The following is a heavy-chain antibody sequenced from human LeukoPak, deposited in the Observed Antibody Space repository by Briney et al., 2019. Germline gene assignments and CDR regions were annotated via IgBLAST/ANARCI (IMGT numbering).Heavy chain of an antibody. V-gene: IGHV6-1*01. CDR3: ARDLGTTGWHTFDY. J-gene: IGHJ4*02. D-gene: IGHD6-19*01. Sequence: SQTLSLTCAVSGDSVSSKNGAWNWIRQSPSRGLEWLGRTYYRSKWYNDYAESMEDRMTISQDTSKNQYSLHLNSVTPDDTAVYYCARDLGTTGWHTFDYWGQGTLVTVSS. CDR1: GDSVSSKNGA. CDR2: TYYRSKWYN.